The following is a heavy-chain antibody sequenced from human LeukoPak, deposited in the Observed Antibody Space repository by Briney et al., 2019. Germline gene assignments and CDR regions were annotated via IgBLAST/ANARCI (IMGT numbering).Heavy chain of an antibody. CDR2: INTHNGNP. Sequence: ASVKVSCKASGYDFDKFGIAWVRQAPGQGPEWMGWINTHNGNPKYAQQYQGRVTMTTDTSTSTVYMELRSLRSDDTAVYFCARDTPQHLKRYDYWGQGTQVTVSS. CDR1: GYDFDKFG. CDR3: ARDTPQHLKRYDY. J-gene: IGHJ4*02. D-gene: IGHD6-13*01. V-gene: IGHV1-18*01.